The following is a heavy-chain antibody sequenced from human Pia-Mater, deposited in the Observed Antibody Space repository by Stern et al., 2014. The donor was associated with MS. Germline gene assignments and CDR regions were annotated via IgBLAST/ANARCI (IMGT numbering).Heavy chain of an antibody. Sequence: VQLVQSGAEVKKPGASVTVSCKASGYTFTNYYIHWVRQAPGQGLEWMGIINPSGGSTSFAQKFQGRLTMTGDTSTRTVYMQLSSLRSEDTAVYYCARDRNSNWGRVPVSMDVWGQGTTVTVSS. J-gene: IGHJ6*02. V-gene: IGHV1-46*01. D-gene: IGHD7-27*01. CDR2: INPSGGST. CDR3: ARDRNSNWGRVPVSMDV. CDR1: GYTFTNYY.